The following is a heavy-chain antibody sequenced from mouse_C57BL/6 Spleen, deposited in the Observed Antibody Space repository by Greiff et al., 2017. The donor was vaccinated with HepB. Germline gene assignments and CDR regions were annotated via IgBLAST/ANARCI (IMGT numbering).Heavy chain of an antibody. D-gene: IGHD2-1*01. V-gene: IGHV1-64*01. CDR3: ARGRGNYVYAMDY. Sequence: QVHVKQPGAERVKPGASVKWSCKASGYTFTSYWRHGVKQRPGQGLEWIGMIHPNSGSTNYNEKFKSKATLTVDKSSSTAYMQRSSLTSEDSAVYYCARGRGNYVYAMDYWGQGTSVTVSS. J-gene: IGHJ4*01. CDR2: IHPNSGST. CDR1: GYTFTSYW.